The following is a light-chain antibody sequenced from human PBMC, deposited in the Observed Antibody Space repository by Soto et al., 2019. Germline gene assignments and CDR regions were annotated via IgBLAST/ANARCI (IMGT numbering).Light chain of an antibody. CDR3: SSYTSIVV. Sequence: QSALTQPASVSGSPGQSITISCTGTSSDVGGYNYVSWYQQHPGKAPKLMIYDVSNRPSGVSNRFSGSKSGNTASLTISGLQADDEADYYCSSYTSIVVFGGGTKLTVL. CDR1: SSDVGGYNY. V-gene: IGLV2-14*01. J-gene: IGLJ2*01. CDR2: DVS.